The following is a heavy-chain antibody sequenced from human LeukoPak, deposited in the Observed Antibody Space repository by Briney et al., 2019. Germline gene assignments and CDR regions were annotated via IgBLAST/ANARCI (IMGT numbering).Heavy chain of an antibody. CDR2: INPNSGGT. CDR3: ATNGGNTMILLNY. J-gene: IGHJ4*02. D-gene: IGHD3-22*01. V-gene: IGHV1-2*02. Sequence: GASVKVSCKASGYTFTGYYMHWVRQAPGQGLEWMGWINPNSGGTNYAQKFQGRVTMTRDTSISTAYMELSRLRSDDTAVYYCATNGGNTMILLNYWGQGTLVTVSS. CDR1: GYTFTGYY.